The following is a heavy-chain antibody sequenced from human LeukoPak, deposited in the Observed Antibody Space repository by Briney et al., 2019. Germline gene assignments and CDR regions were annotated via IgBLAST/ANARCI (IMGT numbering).Heavy chain of an antibody. V-gene: IGHV1-18*01. D-gene: IGHD2-2*01. CDR2: ISAYNGNT. CDR3: ARVYCSSTSCYGAFYFDY. Sequence: ASVKVSCKASGYTFTSYGISWVRQAPGQGLEWMGWISAYNGNTNYAQKLQGRVTMTTDTSTSTAYMELRSLRSDDTAVYYCARVYCSSTSCYGAFYFDYWGQGTLVTVPS. J-gene: IGHJ4*02. CDR1: GYTFTSYG.